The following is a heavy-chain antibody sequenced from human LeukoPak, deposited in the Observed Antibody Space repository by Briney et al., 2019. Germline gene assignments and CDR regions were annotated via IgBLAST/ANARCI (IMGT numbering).Heavy chain of an antibody. CDR3: AKSLYGGNDY. Sequence: PGGSLRLSCAASGFTFTNYWMTWVRQAPGKGLEWVSGISGSGGTTSYADSVKGRFTISRDNSKNMLYLQMNSLRAEDTAVYYCAKSLYGGNDYWGRGTLVTVSS. J-gene: IGHJ4*02. CDR2: ISGSGGTT. V-gene: IGHV3-23*01. CDR1: GFTFTNYW. D-gene: IGHD4-23*01.